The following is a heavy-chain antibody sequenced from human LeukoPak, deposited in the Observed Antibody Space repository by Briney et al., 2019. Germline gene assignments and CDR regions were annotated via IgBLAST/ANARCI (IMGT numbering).Heavy chain of an antibody. J-gene: IGHJ4*02. CDR2: INEAGTEE. V-gene: IGHV3-7*01. Sequence: GGSLRLSCAASQFGFSVYWMSWVRQAPGKGLEWVANINEAGTEEFYVDSVEGRFTISRDNRKKLLYLQMNSLRVDDTAIYYCARASAPGTVDYWGQGTLVTVSS. CDR3: ARASAPGTVDY. CDR1: QFGFSVYW.